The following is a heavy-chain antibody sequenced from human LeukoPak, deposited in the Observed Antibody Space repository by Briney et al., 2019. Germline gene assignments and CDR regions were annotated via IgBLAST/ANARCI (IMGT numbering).Heavy chain of an antibody. Sequence: ASVKVSCKASGYTFTSYGISWVRQAPGQGLEWIGWISAYNGNANYAQKLQGRVTMTTDTSTSTAYMELRSLRSDDTAVYYCARGTGYSSSWYGVYAFDIWGQGTIVTVSS. CDR3: ARGTGYSSSWYGVYAFDI. CDR2: ISAYNGNA. J-gene: IGHJ3*02. CDR1: GYTFTSYG. D-gene: IGHD6-13*01. V-gene: IGHV1-18*01.